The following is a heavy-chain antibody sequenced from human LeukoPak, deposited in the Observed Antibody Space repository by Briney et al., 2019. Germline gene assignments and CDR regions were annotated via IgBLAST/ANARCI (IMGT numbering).Heavy chain of an antibody. Sequence: PSETLSLTCAVYGGSFSGYYWTWIRQPPGKGLEWVGEINHSGSTNYNPSLRSRVTISLDTSKNQFSLNLYSVTAADTAVYYCARLTISGGSWPGYYYYYMDVWGKGTTVTVSS. J-gene: IGHJ6*03. D-gene: IGHD2-15*01. CDR2: INHSGST. CDR3: ARLTISGGSWPGYYYYYMDV. V-gene: IGHV4-34*01. CDR1: GGSFSGYY.